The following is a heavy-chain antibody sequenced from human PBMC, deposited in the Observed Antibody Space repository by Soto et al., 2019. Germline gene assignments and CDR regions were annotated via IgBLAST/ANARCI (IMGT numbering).Heavy chain of an antibody. CDR2: INAGNGNT. J-gene: IGHJ6*03. D-gene: IGHD2-2*01. V-gene: IGHV1-3*01. CDR1: GYTFTSYA. Sequence: ASVKVSCKASGYTFTSYAMHWVRQAPGQRLEWMGWINAGNGNTKYSQKFQGRVTITRDTSASTAYMELSSLRSEDTAVYYCARQAYCSSTSCYGTNYYYYMDVWGKGTTVTVSS. CDR3: ARQAYCSSTSCYGTNYYYYMDV.